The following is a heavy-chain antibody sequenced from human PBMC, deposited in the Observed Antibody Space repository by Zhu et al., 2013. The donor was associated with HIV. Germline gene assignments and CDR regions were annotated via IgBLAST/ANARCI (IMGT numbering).Heavy chain of an antibody. D-gene: IGHD5-12*01. CDR1: GFTFSSYE. J-gene: IGHJ4*02. CDR3: ARLLSGHADFDY. CDR2: INSNGRTI. Sequence: VQLVESGGGLVQPGGSLRLACAASGFTFSSYEMNWVRQAPGKGLEWVSYINSNGRTIYYADFAKGRFTISRDNAMDSLYLQMNSLRAEDTAVYYCARLLSGHADFDYWGQGTLVTVSS. V-gene: IGHV3-48*03.